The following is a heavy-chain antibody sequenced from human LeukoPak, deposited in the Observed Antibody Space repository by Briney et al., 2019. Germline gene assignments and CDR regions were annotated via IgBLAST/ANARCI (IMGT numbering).Heavy chain of an antibody. V-gene: IGHV3-66*02. J-gene: IGHJ4*02. CDR2: IYSGGST. Sequence: EGSLRLSCAASGFTVSSNYMSWVRQAPGKGLEWVSVIYSGGSTYYADSVKGRFTISRDNSKNTLYLQMNSLRAEDTAVYYCARVYDFWSGYFDYWGQGTLVTVSS. D-gene: IGHD3-3*01. CDR3: ARVYDFWSGYFDY. CDR1: GFTVSSNY.